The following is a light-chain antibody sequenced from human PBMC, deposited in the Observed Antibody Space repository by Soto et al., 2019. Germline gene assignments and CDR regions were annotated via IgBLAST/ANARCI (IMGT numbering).Light chain of an antibody. CDR1: SSDVGGYNY. CDR3: SSYTSIATCV. J-gene: IGLJ1*01. Sequence: QSVLTQPASVSGSPGQSITISCTGTSSDVGGYNYVSWYQQHPDKPPKLMIYAVSNRPSGVSNRFSGSKSGNTASLTISGLQAEDEADYYCSSYTSIATCVFGTGTKLTVL. CDR2: AVS. V-gene: IGLV2-14*01.